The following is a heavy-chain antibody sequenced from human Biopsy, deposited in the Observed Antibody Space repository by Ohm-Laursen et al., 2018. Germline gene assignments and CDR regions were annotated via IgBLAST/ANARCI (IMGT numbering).Heavy chain of an antibody. CDR3: ASLGRYCSGENCYGIDY. V-gene: IGHV4-4*07. Sequence: SDTLSLTCTVSRGSINSYLWNWIRQPAGKGLEWIGRLSGRGSTNYNPSLRSRVYMSVDTSKNQFSLRLSSVTAADTAVYYCASLGRYCSGENCYGIDYWGQGTLVTVSS. CDR2: LSGRGST. CDR1: RGSINSYL. J-gene: IGHJ4*02. D-gene: IGHD2-15*01.